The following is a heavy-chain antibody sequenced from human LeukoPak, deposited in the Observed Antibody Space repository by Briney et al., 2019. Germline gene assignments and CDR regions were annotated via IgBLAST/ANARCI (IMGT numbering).Heavy chain of an antibody. V-gene: IGHV1-2*02. CDR2: INPNSGGT. J-gene: IGHJ6*02. CDR3: ARECRDEYYYYYGMDV. Sequence: ASVKVSCKASGYTFTGYYMHWVRQAPGQGLEWTGWINPNSGGTNYAQKFQGRVTMTRDTSISTAYMELSRLRSDDTAVYYCARECRDEYYYYYGMDVWGQGTTVTVSS. CDR1: GYTFTGYY. D-gene: IGHD2-21*02.